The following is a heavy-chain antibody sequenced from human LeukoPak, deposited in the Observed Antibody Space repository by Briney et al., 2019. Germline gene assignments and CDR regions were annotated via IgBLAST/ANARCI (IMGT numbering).Heavy chain of an antibody. V-gene: IGHV3-21*01. CDR3: ASSYDSSGYYPTYYFDY. CDR1: GFTFSSYS. D-gene: IGHD3-22*01. J-gene: IGHJ4*02. Sequence: PGGSLRLSCAASGFTFSSYSMNWVRQAPGKGLEWVSSISSSSSYIYYADSVKGRFTISGDNAKNSLYLQMNSLRAEDTAVYYCASSYDSSGYYPTYYFDYWGRGTLVTVSS. CDR2: ISSSSSYI.